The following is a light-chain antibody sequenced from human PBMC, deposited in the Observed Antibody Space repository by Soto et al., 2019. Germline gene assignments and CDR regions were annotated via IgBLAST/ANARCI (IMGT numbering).Light chain of an antibody. V-gene: IGKV1-33*01. Sequence: DLQMTQSPSSLSASXGGRVPITXXASQDISNYLNWYQQKPGKAPKLLIYDASNLETGVPSRFSGSGSGTDFTFTISSLQPEDIATYYCQQYDNPALTFGGGTKVDIK. CDR2: DAS. CDR1: QDISNY. J-gene: IGKJ4*01. CDR3: QQYDNPALT.